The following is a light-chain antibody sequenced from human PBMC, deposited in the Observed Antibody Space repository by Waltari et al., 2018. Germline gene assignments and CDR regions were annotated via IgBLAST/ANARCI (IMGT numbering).Light chain of an antibody. J-gene: IGKJ1*01. CDR3: QQSYSAPWT. Sequence: DIQMTQSPSSLSTSVGDRVTITCRASQAISTYLNWYQLKPGKAPRLMIYSASSLQSGVPSRFSGSGSGTDFSFTINSLQPEDFATYYCQQSYSAPWTFGQGTRWTSN. V-gene: IGKV1-39*01. CDR1: QAISTY. CDR2: SAS.